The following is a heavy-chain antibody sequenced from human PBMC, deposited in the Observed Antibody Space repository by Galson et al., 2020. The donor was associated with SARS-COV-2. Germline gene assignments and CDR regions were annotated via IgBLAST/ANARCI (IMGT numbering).Heavy chain of an antibody. D-gene: IGHD3-10*01. CDR2: IYPGDSDT. J-gene: IGHJ6*02. CDR3: ARHSGSGRFERNQDRYYGLDV. CDR1: GYSFSTFW. V-gene: IGHV5-51*01. Sequence: KIGESLKISCKGVGYSFSTFWIGWVRQVPGKGLEWQGIIYPGDSDTRYSPSFQGQVTISVDKSVNTAYLHLSSLKASDTAMYYCARHSGSGRFERNQDRYYGLDVWGQGTTVTVSS.